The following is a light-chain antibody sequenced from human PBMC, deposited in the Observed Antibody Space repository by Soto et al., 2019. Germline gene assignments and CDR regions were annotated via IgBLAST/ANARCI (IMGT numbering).Light chain of an antibody. CDR3: SAYKTRSTLV. Sequence: QSVLTQPPSASGSLGSSVTISCTGTSSDVGGHKYVSWYQHHPGKAPKLILFEVSQRPSGVPHRFSGSKSGNTASLAVSGLQAEDETDYYCSAYKTRSTLVFGGGTKVTVL. CDR2: EVS. J-gene: IGLJ3*02. V-gene: IGLV2-8*01. CDR1: SSDVGGHKY.